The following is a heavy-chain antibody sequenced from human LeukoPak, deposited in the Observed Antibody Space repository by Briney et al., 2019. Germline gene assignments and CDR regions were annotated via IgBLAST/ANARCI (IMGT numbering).Heavy chain of an antibody. CDR3: ARDFRDCSSTSCYAGSDY. D-gene: IGHD2-2*01. CDR2: INPSGGST. CDR1: GYTFTSYY. J-gene: IGHJ4*02. Sequence: GASVKVSCKASGYTFTSYYMHWARQAPGQGLEWMGIINPSGGSTSYAQKFQGRVTMTRDTSTSTVYMELSSLRSEDTAVYYCARDFRDCSSTSCYAGSDYWGQGTLVTVSS. V-gene: IGHV1-46*01.